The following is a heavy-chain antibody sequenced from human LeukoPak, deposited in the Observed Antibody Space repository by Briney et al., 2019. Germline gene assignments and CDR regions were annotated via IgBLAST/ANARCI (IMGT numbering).Heavy chain of an antibody. Sequence: TSETLSLTCTVSGGSISGYYWSWIRQPAGKGLEWIGRIYPSGSTNYNPSLKSRVTMSIDTSKNQFSLNLRSATAADTAVYYCAREATIVGATIIWGQGTLVTVSS. V-gene: IGHV4-4*07. D-gene: IGHD1-26*01. CDR2: IYPSGST. CDR3: AREATIVGATII. CDR1: GGSISGYY. J-gene: IGHJ4*02.